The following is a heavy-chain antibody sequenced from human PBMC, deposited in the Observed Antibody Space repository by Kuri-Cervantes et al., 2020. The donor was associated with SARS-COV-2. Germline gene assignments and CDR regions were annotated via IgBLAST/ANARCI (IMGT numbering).Heavy chain of an antibody. CDR3: AADQNGWFDP. Sequence: SVKVSCKTSGYTFTARYIHWVRQARGQRLEWIGWIVVGSGNTNYAQKFQERVTITRDMSTSTAYMEPSSLRSEDTAVYYCAADQNGWFDPWGQGTLVTVSS. V-gene: IGHV1-58*02. J-gene: IGHJ5*02. CDR2: IVVGSGNT. CDR1: GYTFTARY.